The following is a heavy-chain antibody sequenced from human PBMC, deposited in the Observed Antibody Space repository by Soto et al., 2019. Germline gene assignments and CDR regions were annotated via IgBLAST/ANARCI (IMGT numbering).Heavy chain of an antibody. J-gene: IGHJ5*02. V-gene: IGHV1-18*01. CDR2: ISAYNGNT. D-gene: IGHD2-15*01. CDR3: ARDLGVVVVAATPNWFDP. CDR1: GYTFTSYG. Sequence: EASVKVSCKASGYTFTSYGISWVRQAPGQGLEWMGWISAYNGNTNYAQKLQGRVTMTTDTSTSTAYMELRSLRSDDTAVYYCARDLGVVVVAATPNWFDPWGQGTLVTVSS.